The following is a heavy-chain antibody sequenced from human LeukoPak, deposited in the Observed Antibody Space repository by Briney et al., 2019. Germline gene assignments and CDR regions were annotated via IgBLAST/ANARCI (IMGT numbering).Heavy chain of an antibody. CDR2: IYYSGST. J-gene: IGHJ4*02. Sequence: SETLSLTCTVSGGSISSSSYYWGWIRQPPGKGLEWIGSIYYSGSTYYNPSLKSRVTISVDTSKNQFSLKLSSVTAADMAVYYCARQGCSSTSCYSDYWGQGTLVTVSS. V-gene: IGHV4-39*01. CDR3: ARQGCSSTSCYSDY. D-gene: IGHD2-2*01. CDR1: GGSISSSSYY.